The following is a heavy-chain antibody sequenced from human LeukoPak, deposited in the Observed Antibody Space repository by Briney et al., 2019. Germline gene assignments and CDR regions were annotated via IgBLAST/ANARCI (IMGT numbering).Heavy chain of an antibody. D-gene: IGHD2-21*02. CDR2: ISAYNGNT. CDR3: ARGPDPSVAAIFSGYYYYYMDV. J-gene: IGHJ6*03. Sequence: ASVKVSCKASGYTFTSYGISWVRQAPGQGLQWMGWISAYNGNTNYAQKLQGRVTMTTDTSTSTAYMELRSLRSDDTAVYYCARGPDPSVAAIFSGYYYYYMDVWGKGTTVTVSS. V-gene: IGHV1-18*01. CDR1: GYTFTSYG.